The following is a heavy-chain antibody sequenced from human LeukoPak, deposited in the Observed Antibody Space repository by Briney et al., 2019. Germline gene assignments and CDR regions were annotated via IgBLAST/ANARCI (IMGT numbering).Heavy chain of an antibody. J-gene: IGHJ4*02. Sequence: GGSLRLSCAASGFKFDTYNFNWVRQAPGKGLEWVSTISNSDYSTYYADSVKGRFTISRANSENTLYLQMNNLRAEDTAVYYCAKATGYLLWGQGTLVTVSS. V-gene: IGHV3-23*01. CDR2: ISNSDYST. CDR1: GFKFDTYN. CDR3: AKATGYLL. D-gene: IGHD1-14*01.